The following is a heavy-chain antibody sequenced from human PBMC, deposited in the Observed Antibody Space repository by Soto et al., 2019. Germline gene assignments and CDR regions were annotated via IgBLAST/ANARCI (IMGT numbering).Heavy chain of an antibody. V-gene: IGHV4-4*02. CDR2: IYHSGNT. CDR3: ARRWGEGRVDY. J-gene: IGHJ4*02. CDR1: GGSISSSNW. Sequence: QVQLQESGPGLVKPSGTLSLTCAASGGSISSSNWWSWVRKPPGKGLEWIGEIYHSGNTNYNPSLKSRVTMAEDKSRNQFALKLSSVTAADTAVYYCARRWGEGRVDYWGQGTLVTV. D-gene: IGHD3-10*01.